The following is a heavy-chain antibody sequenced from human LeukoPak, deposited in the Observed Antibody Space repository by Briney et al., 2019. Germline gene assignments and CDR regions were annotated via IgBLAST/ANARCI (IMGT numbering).Heavy chain of an antibody. V-gene: IGHV3-7*01. J-gene: IGHJ4*02. CDR3: ARNYYDILTGYLY. CDR1: GFTFSSYW. CDR2: IKQDGSEK. Sequence: GGSLRLSCAASGFTFSSYWMSWVRQAPGKGLEWVANIKQDGSEKYYVDSVKGRFTISRDNAKNSLYLQMNSLRAEDTAVYYCARNYYDILTGYLYWGQGTLVTVSS. D-gene: IGHD3-9*01.